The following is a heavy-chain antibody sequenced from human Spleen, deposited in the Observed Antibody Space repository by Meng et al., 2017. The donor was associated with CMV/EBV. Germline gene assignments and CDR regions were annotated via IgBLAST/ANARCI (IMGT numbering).Heavy chain of an antibody. CDR2: IKSSGNTI. CDR1: GFTFSSYE. V-gene: IGHV3-48*03. D-gene: IGHD4-11*01. J-gene: IGHJ6*02. Sequence: GESLKISCVASGFTFSSYEIKWVRQAPGKGLEWVSDIKSSGNTIYYADSVKGRFTISRDNAENSLYLQMNYLRVEDTAVYYCARSLYSNFFYGMDVWGQGTTVTVSS. CDR3: ARSLYSNFFYGMDV.